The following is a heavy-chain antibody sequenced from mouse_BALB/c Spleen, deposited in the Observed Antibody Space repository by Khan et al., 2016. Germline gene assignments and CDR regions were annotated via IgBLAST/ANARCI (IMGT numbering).Heavy chain of an antibody. CDR2: INSNGGST. J-gene: IGHJ4*01. CDR1: GFTFSTYA. D-gene: IGHD2-14*01. Sequence: EVELVESGGGLVQPGGSLKLSCAASGFTFSTYAMSWVRQTPDKRLELVATINSNGGSTYYPDNVKGRFTISRANAKTTLYLQMSSLKSEDTASYYCARVRQPVDYWCQGTSVSVSS. V-gene: IGHV5-6-3*01. CDR3: ARVRQPVDY.